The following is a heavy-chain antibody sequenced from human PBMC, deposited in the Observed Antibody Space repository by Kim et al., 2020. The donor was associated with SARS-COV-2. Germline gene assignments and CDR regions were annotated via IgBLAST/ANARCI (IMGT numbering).Heavy chain of an antibody. CDR1: GFTFSSYA. Sequence: GGSLRLSCAASGFTFSSYAMSWVRQAPGKGLEWVSAISGSGGSTYYADSVKGRFTISRDNSKNTLYLQMNSLRAEDTAVYYCAKTMFLVVVVAATLPFDYWGQGTLVTVSS. V-gene: IGHV3-23*01. CDR2: ISGSGGST. CDR3: AKTMFLVVVVAATLPFDY. D-gene: IGHD2-15*01. J-gene: IGHJ4*02.